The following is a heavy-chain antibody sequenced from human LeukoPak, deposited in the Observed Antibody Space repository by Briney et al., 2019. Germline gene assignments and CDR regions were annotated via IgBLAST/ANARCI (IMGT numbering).Heavy chain of an antibody. D-gene: IGHD2-2*01. CDR1: GGSISSSSYY. Sequence: SETLSLTCTVSGGSISSSSYYWCWIRQPPGKGLEWIGSIYYSGSTYYNPSLKSRLTISVDTSKNQFSLKLSSVTAADTAVYYCARGIVVVPAAQGNWFDPWGQGTLVTVSS. CDR2: IYYSGST. V-gene: IGHV4-39*07. J-gene: IGHJ5*02. CDR3: ARGIVVVPAAQGNWFDP.